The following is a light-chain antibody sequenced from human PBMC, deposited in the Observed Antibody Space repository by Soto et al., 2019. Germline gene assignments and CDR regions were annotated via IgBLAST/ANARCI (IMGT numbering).Light chain of an antibody. CDR1: QSVSSSY. CDR2: GAS. Sequence: EIVLTQSPGTLSLSPGERATLSCRASQSVSSSYLAWYQQKPGQAPRLLIYGASSRATGIPDRFSGSGSGTDFTITISRLEPEDFAVYYCQQYGSSRWTFGQGTKVESK. V-gene: IGKV3-20*01. J-gene: IGKJ1*01. CDR3: QQYGSSRWT.